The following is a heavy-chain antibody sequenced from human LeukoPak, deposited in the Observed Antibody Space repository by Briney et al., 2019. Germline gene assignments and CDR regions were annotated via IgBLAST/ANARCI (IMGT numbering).Heavy chain of an antibody. CDR2: INSDGSST. CDR3: AKAWVPRAYYYYGMDV. V-gene: IGHV3-74*01. CDR1: GFTFSSYW. Sequence: GGSLRLSCAASGFTFSSYWMHWVRQAPGKGLVWVSRINSDGSSTSYADSVKGRFTISRDNSKNTLYLQMNSLRAEDTAVYYCAKAWVPRAYYYYGMDVWGQGTTVTVSS. J-gene: IGHJ6*02. D-gene: IGHD1-1*01.